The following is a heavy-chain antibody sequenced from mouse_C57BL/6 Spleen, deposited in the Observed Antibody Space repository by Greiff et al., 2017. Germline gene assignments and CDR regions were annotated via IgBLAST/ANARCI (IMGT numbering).Heavy chain of an antibody. Sequence: QVQLKQPGAELVKPGASVKMSCKASGYTFTSYWITWVKQRPGQGLEWIGDIYPGSGSTNYNEKFKSKATLTVDTSSSTAYMQLSSLTSEDSAVYYCARAPNYYGSSPYAMDYWSQGTSVTVSS. J-gene: IGHJ4*01. V-gene: IGHV1-55*01. CDR3: ARAPNYYGSSPYAMDY. CDR2: IYPGSGST. CDR1: GYTFTSYW. D-gene: IGHD1-1*01.